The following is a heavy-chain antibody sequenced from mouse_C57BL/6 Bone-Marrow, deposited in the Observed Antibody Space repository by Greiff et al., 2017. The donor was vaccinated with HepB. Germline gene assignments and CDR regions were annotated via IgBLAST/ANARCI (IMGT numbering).Heavy chain of an antibody. CDR3: ASSYDAY. D-gene: IGHD1-1*01. Sequence: QVQLQQSGAELVRPGASVKLSCKASGYTFTDYYINWVKQRPGQGLEWIARIYPGSGNTYYNEKFKGKATLTAEKSSSTAYMQLSSLTSEDSAVYFCASSYDAYWGQGTLVTVSA. V-gene: IGHV1-76*01. CDR2: IYPGSGNT. J-gene: IGHJ3*01. CDR1: GYTFTDYY.